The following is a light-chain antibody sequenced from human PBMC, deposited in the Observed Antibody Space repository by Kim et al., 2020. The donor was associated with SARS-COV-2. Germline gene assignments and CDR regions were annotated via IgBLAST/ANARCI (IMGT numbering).Light chain of an antibody. CDR3: MQALQTSYS. V-gene: IGKV2-28*01. J-gene: IGKJ2*03. Sequence: PASISCRSSQSLLHSNGYNYLDWYLQKPGQAPQLLIYLGSNRASGVPDRFSGSGAGADFTLKISRVEAEDVGVYYCMQALQTSYSFGQGTKLEI. CDR1: QSLLHSNGYNY. CDR2: LGS.